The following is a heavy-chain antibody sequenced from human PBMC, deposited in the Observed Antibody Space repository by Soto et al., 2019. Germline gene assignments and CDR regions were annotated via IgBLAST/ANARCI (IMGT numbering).Heavy chain of an antibody. CDR3: ARETGSGWYLDY. CDR2: IYHSGST. D-gene: IGHD6-19*01. V-gene: IGHV4-4*02. CDR1: GGSISSSNW. Sequence: QVQLQESGPGLVKPSGTLSLTCAVSGGSISSSNWWSWVRQPPGKGLEWIGDIYHSGSTNYNPSLKSRVTISGDKSKNQFSLKLSSVTAADTAVYYCARETGSGWYLDYWGQGTLVTVSS. J-gene: IGHJ4*02.